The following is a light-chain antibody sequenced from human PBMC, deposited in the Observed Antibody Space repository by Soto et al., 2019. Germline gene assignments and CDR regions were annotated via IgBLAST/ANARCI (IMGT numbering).Light chain of an antibody. J-gene: IGKJ1*01. CDR2: GTS. Sequence: EILLTQSPGTMSFSPGDRATLSCRASQRLRSDYFAWYQQRSGQLPRLLIYGTSIRATGIPDRFSGSGSGTDFTLTNARLEAEDFAVYYCQQYSSAPAWTFGQGTKVEV. V-gene: IGKV3-20*01. CDR1: QRLRSDY. CDR3: QQYSSAPAWT.